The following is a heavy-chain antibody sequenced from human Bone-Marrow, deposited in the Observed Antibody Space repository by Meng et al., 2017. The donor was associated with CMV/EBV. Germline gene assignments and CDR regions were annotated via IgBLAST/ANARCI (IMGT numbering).Heavy chain of an antibody. D-gene: IGHD1-26*01. CDR2: IKQDGSEK. CDR3: ARDPVEVGAGGMDV. V-gene: IGHV3-7*01. J-gene: IGHJ6*02. Sequence: GESLKISCAASGFTFSSYWMSWVRQAPGKGLEWVANIKQDGSEKYYVDSVKGRFTISRDNAKNSLYLQMNSLRAEDTAVYYCARDPVEVGAGGMDVWGQGTTVTVSS. CDR1: GFTFSSYW.